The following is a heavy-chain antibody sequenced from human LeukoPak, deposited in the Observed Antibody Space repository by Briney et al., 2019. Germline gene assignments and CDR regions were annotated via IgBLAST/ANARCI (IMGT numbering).Heavy chain of an antibody. Sequence: GASLRLSCAASGFTFETHDMDWVRRAPGKRLEWVGVASRDGVSINYGDSVEGRFTISRDQSDNTLFLQMNSLRPEDTAIYYCAKEQNSGWYRTADYWGQGTLVTVSS. CDR3: AKEQNSGWYRTADY. CDR2: ASRDGVSI. V-gene: IGHV3-30*18. CDR1: GFTFETHD. D-gene: IGHD6-19*01. J-gene: IGHJ4*02.